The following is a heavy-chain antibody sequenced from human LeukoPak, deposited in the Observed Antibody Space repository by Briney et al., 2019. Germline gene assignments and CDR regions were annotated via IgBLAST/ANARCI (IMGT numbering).Heavy chain of an antibody. Sequence: GGSLRLSCAASGFTFSSSAMSWVRQAQGRGLEWVSSITDSSDGTYYADSVKGRFTISRDDSKNTLYLQMNSLRAEDTAVYYCAKDSPVATRWGQGTLVTVSS. V-gene: IGHV3-23*01. CDR1: GFTFSSSA. J-gene: IGHJ4*02. CDR2: ITDSSDGT. D-gene: IGHD1-26*01. CDR3: AKDSPVATR.